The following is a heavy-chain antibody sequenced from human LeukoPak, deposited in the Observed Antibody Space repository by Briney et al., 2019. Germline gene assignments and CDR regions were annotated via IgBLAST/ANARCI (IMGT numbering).Heavy chain of an antibody. D-gene: IGHD2-2*01. J-gene: IGHJ5*02. V-gene: IGHV1-46*01. CDR3: ARDLGYCSSSKCVSWFDP. CDR2: IIPSGGST. Sequence: GASVKVSCKASGYTFTSYYLHWVRQAPGQGPEWMGIIIPSGGSTTYAQKFQGRVTMTRDTSTSTVYMELSSLRSEDTAVYYCARDLGYCSSSKCVSWFDPWGQGTLVTVSS. CDR1: GYTFTSYY.